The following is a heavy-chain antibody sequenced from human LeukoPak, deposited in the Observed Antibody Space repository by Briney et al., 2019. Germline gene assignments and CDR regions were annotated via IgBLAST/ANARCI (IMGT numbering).Heavy chain of an antibody. V-gene: IGHV4-39*01. CDR1: GGSISSSSYY. Sequence: SETLSLTCTVSGGSISSSSYYWGWIRQPPGKGLEWIGSIYYSGSTYYNPSLKSRVTISVDTSKNQFSLKLSSVTAADTAVYYCARRITYYDSSGSNAFDIWGQGTMVTVSS. CDR2: IYYSGST. J-gene: IGHJ3*02. CDR3: ARRITYYDSSGSNAFDI. D-gene: IGHD3-22*01.